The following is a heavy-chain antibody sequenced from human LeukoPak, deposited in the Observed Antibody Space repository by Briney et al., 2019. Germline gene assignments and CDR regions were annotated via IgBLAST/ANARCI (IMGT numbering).Heavy chain of an antibody. CDR3: AKEMTTVTTYYFDY. D-gene: IGHD4-17*01. J-gene: IGHJ4*02. CDR1: GFTFDDYA. V-gene: IGHV3-9*01. CDR2: ISWNSGSI. Sequence: GGSLRLSCAASGFTFDDYAMHWVRQAPGKGLEWVSGISWNSGSIGYADSVKGRFTTSRDNAKNSLYLQMNSLRAEDPALYYCAKEMTTVTTYYFDYWGQGTLVTVSS.